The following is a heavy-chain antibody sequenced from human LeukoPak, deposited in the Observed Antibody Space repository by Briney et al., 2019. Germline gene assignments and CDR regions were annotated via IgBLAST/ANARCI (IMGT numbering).Heavy chain of an antibody. CDR1: GGSISSSSYY. D-gene: IGHD3-22*01. J-gene: IGHJ3*02. Sequence: PSETLSLTCTVSGGSISSSSYYWGWIRQPPGKGLEWIGRIYYSGSTYYNPSLKSRVTISVDKSKNQFSLKLSSVTAADTAVYYCARVGDYYDSSGYYYFGAFDIWGQGTMVTVSS. V-gene: IGHV4-39*07. CDR2: IYYSGST. CDR3: ARVGDYYDSSGYYYFGAFDI.